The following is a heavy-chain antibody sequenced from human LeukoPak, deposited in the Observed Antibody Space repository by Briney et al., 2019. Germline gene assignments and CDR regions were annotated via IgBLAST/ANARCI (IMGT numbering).Heavy chain of an antibody. Sequence: GESQKISNKGSGYSFTSYWISGVRQMPGKGLEWRGRIDPSDSYTNYSPSFQGHVTISADKSISTAYLQWSSLKASDTAMYYCATLSVRGVSIFDIWGQGTMVTVSS. CDR1: GYSFTSYW. D-gene: IGHD3-10*01. CDR2: IDPSDSYT. CDR3: ATLSVRGVSIFDI. V-gene: IGHV5-10-1*01. J-gene: IGHJ3*02.